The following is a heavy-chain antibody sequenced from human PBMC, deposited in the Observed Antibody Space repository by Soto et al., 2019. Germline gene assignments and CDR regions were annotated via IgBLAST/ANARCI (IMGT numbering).Heavy chain of an antibody. V-gene: IGHV1-18*01. Sequence: QVQLVQSGAEVKKPGASVKVSCKASGYTFSSYGISWVRQAPGQGLEWMGWISAYNGNTNYAQKLQGRVTMTSDTSTSTAYMELRSLRSDDTAVYYCASSYCGDDCSVLYYYYGMDVWGQGTTVTVSS. D-gene: IGHD2-21*02. CDR3: ASSYCGDDCSVLYYYYGMDV. CDR1: GYTFSSYG. CDR2: ISAYNGNT. J-gene: IGHJ6*02.